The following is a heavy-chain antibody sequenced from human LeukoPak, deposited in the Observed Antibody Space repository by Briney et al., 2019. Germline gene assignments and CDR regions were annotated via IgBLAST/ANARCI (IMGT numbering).Heavy chain of an antibody. Sequence: SETLSLTCVVYGGSFSGYYWSWIRQPPGKGLEWIGEINHSGGTNYNPSLKSRVTISVDTSKNQFSLKLSSVTAADTAVYYCARLTGPYYDFPGWAFDIWGQGTMVTVSS. CDR1: GGSFSGYY. CDR3: ARLTGPYYDFPGWAFDI. D-gene: IGHD3-3*01. J-gene: IGHJ3*02. V-gene: IGHV4-34*01. CDR2: INHSGGT.